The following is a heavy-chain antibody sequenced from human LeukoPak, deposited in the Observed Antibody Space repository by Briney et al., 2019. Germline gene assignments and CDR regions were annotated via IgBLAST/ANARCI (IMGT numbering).Heavy chain of an antibody. CDR2: MNPNSGNT. J-gene: IGHJ4*02. CDR3: ARGTRGDILTGYSLGY. D-gene: IGHD3-9*01. CDR1: GYTFTSYD. V-gene: IGHV1-8*01. Sequence: ASVKVSCKASGYTFTSYDINWVRQATGQGLEGMGWMNPNSGNTGYAQKFQGRVTMTRNTSISIAYMEVSSLRSEDTAVYYCARGTRGDILTGYSLGYWGQGTLVTVSS.